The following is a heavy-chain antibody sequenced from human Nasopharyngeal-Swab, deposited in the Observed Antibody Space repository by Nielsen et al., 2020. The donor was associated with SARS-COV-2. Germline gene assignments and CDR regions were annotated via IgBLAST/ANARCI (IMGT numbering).Heavy chain of an antibody. CDR3: ARDNDRQAPRMYSSSADNWFDP. CDR2: ISSSSSSYI. V-gene: IGHV3-21*01. Sequence: GESLKISCAASGFTFSSYSMNWVRQAPGKGLEWVSSISSSSSSYIYYADSVKGRFTIPRDNAKNSLYLQMNSLRAEDTAVYYCARDNDRQAPRMYSSSADNWFDPWGQGTLVTVSS. CDR1: GFTFSSYS. J-gene: IGHJ5*02. D-gene: IGHD6-6*01.